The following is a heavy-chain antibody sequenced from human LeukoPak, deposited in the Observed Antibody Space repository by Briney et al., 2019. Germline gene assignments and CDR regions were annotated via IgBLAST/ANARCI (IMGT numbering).Heavy chain of an antibody. CDR3: AREKWLVRWFDP. CDR1: GGSFSGYY. Sequence: PSETLSLTCAVYGGSFSGYYWSWIRQPPGKGLEWIGEINHSGSTNYNPSLKSRVTISVDTSKNQFSLKLSSVTAADTAVYYCAREKWLVRWFDPWGQGTLVTVSS. CDR2: INHSGST. D-gene: IGHD6-19*01. J-gene: IGHJ5*02. V-gene: IGHV4-34*01.